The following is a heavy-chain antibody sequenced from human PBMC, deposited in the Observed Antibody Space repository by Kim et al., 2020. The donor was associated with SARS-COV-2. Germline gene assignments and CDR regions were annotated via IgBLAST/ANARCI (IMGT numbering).Heavy chain of an antibody. Sequence: SETLSLTCAVYGGSFSGYYWSWIRQPPGKGLEWIGEINHSGSTNYNPSLKSRVTISVDTSKNQFSLKLSSVTAADTAVYYCARAGAVEYCSGGSCYSGGWSFDYWGQGTLVTVSS. J-gene: IGHJ4*02. CDR1: GGSFSGYY. CDR2: INHSGST. D-gene: IGHD2-15*01. V-gene: IGHV4-34*01. CDR3: ARAGAVEYCSGGSCYSGGWSFDY.